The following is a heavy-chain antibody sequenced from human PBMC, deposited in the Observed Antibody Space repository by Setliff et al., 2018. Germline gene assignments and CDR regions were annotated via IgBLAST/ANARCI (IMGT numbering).Heavy chain of an antibody. CDR3: AREGVDTRSSTDYRYYMDV. J-gene: IGHJ6*03. D-gene: IGHD5-18*01. V-gene: IGHV1-69*05. CDR2: TIPVFGTT. Sequence: SVKVSCKASGGTFSSYGISWVRQAPGQGLEWMGGTIPVFGTTDYAQKFQGRVTIITDESTSTAYMELSSLTSADTAVYYCAREGVDTRSSTDYRYYMDVWGKGTTVTVSS. CDR1: GGTFSSYG.